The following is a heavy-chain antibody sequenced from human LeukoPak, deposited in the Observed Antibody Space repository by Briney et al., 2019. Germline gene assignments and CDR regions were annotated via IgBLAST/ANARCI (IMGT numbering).Heavy chain of an antibody. V-gene: IGHV1-2*06. D-gene: IGHD2-2*01. CDR3: ARVLGEGYCSSTSCPYYYYYGMDV. CDR1: GYTFTGYY. Sequence: ASVKVSCKASGYTFTGYYMHWVRQAPGQGLEWMGRINPNSGGTNYARKFQGRVTMTRDTSISTAYMELSRLRSDDTAVYYCARVLGEGYCSSTSCPYYYYYGMDVWGQGTTVTVSS. J-gene: IGHJ6*02. CDR2: INPNSGGT.